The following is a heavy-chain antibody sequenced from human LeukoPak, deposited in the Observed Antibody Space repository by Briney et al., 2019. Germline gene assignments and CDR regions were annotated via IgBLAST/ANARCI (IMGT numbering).Heavy chain of an antibody. CDR3: ASVSRWGYYGSGSYRWFDP. D-gene: IGHD3-10*01. J-gene: IGHJ5*02. CDR2: MNPNSGNT. CDR1: GYTFTTYD. V-gene: IGHV1-8*01. Sequence: GASLKVSCKASGYTFTTYDINWVRQATGQGLEWMGWMNPNSGNTGYAQKFQRRFTMTRNTPISTAYMELSSLRSHPTAVYYCASVSRWGYYGSGSYRWFDPWGQGTLVTVSS.